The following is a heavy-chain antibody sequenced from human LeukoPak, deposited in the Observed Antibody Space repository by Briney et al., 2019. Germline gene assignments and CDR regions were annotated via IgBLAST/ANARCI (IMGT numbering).Heavy chain of an antibody. J-gene: IGHJ4*02. V-gene: IGHV4-39*07. CDR1: GGSISSSSYY. Sequence: SETLSLTCTVSGGSISSSSYYWGWIRQPPGKGLEWIGYIYHSGSTYYNPSLKSRVTISVDRSKNQFSLKLSSVTAADTAVYYCARGQWLAFDYWGQGTLVTVSS. CDR2: IYHSGST. D-gene: IGHD6-19*01. CDR3: ARGQWLAFDY.